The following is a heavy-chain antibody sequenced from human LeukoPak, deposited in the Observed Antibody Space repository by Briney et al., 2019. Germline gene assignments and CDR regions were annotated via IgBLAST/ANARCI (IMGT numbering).Heavy chain of an antibody. Sequence: SETLSLTCTVSGDSISSYYWSWVRQPAGKVLEWIGRIYTSGSTKYNPSLKSRVTMSVDTSKNQVTLKLSSVTAADTAVYYCARDEVQGERATKGPFDYWGQGTLVTVSS. D-gene: IGHD2-21*01. CDR2: IYTSGST. CDR3: ARDEVQGERATKGPFDY. V-gene: IGHV4-4*07. CDR1: GDSISSYY. J-gene: IGHJ4*02.